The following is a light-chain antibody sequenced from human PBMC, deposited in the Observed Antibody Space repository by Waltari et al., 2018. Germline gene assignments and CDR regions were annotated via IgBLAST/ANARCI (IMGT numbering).Light chain of an antibody. CDR2: DAS. CDR3: QQHYSLPIT. V-gene: IGKV1-33*01. Sequence: DIQMTQSHSSLSASVGDRVTITCQASQGINNFLNWYQQRPGKAPDLLIYDASNLETGVPSRFSGSGSGTDCTFTISSVQPEDIATYYCQQHYSLPITFGQGTRLEIK. J-gene: IGKJ5*01. CDR1: QGINNF.